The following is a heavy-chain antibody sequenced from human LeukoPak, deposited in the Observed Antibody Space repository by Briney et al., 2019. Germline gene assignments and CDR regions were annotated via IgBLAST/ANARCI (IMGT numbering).Heavy chain of an antibody. CDR3: ARESSGWTLYFDY. CDR2: INPNSGGT. CDR1: GYTFTGYY. J-gene: IGHJ4*02. V-gene: IGHV1-2*04. D-gene: IGHD6-19*01. Sequence: ASVKVSCKASGYTFTGYYMHWVRQAPGQGLEWMGWINPNSGGTNYAQKFQGWVTMTRDTSISTAYMELSRLRSDDTAVYYCARESSGWTLYFDYWGQGTLVTVSS.